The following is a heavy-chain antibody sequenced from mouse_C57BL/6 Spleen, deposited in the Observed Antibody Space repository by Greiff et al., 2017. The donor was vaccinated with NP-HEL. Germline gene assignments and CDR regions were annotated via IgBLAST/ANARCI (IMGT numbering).Heavy chain of an antibody. J-gene: IGHJ2*01. CDR3: ARDYHGY. CDR1: GYSITSGYY. CDR2: ISYDGSN. V-gene: IGHV3-6*01. Sequence: EVQLQESGPGLVKPSQSLSLTCSVTGYSITSGYYWNWIRQFPGNKLEWMGYISYDGSNNYNPSLKNRISITRDTSKNQFFLKLNSVTTEDTATYYCARDYHGYWGQGTTLTVSS. D-gene: IGHD1-1*02.